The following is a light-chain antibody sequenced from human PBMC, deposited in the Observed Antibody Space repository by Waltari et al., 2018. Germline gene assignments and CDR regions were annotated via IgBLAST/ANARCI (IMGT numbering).Light chain of an antibody. CDR2: EVN. CDR1: SNNVAGYNY. J-gene: IGLJ1*01. Sequence: QSALTQPPSASGSPGQSVTISCTGTSNNVAGYNYVSWYQQYPGKVPKLLIYEVNKRPSGVPERCSGSKSGNTASLTVAGLQAEDEATYYCTSYAGINNLVFGTGTKVTVL. V-gene: IGLV2-8*01. CDR3: TSYAGINNLV.